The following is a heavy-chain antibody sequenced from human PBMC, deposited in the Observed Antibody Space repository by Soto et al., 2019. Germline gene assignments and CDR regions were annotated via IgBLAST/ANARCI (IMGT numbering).Heavy chain of an antibody. CDR2: INAGNGNT. CDR1: GYTFTSYA. J-gene: IGHJ6*02. Sequence: ASVKVSCKASGYTFTSYAMHWVRQAPGQRLDWMGWINAGNGNTKYSQKFQGRVTITRDTSASTAYMELSSLRSEDTAVYYCASRRNGYCSGGSCGYYYGMDVWGQGTTVTVSS. CDR3: ASRRNGYCSGGSCGYYYGMDV. D-gene: IGHD2-15*01. V-gene: IGHV1-3*01.